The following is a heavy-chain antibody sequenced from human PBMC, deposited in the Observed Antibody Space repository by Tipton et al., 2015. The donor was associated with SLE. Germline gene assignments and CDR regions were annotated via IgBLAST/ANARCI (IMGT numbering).Heavy chain of an antibody. D-gene: IGHD3-16*01. V-gene: IGHV1-2*06. Sequence: QLVQSGAELRRPGASVKVSCKASGYTFTGYYIHWVRQAPGQGLQWLGRINPDSGDRNYAQKFQGRVAMTRDTPINTAYMDLRSWRSEARAVYYCARVSLKAFVGWVGSPPYHFDLWGQGTLVIVSS. CDR2: INPDSGDR. J-gene: IGHJ4*02. CDR1: GYTFTGYY. CDR3: ARVSLKAFVGWVGSPPYHFDL.